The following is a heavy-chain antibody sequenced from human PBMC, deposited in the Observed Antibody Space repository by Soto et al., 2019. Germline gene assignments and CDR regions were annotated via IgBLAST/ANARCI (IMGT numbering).Heavy chain of an antibody. CDR1: GFTFTHYE. CDR2: ISNSGGTI. V-gene: IGHV3-48*03. Sequence: GGSLRLACAASGFTFTHYEINWVRQAPGKGLEWVSYISNSGGTINYADSVRGRFTISRDNAKNSLYLQMNSLRAEDTDVYYCARGIAVAGTWWFDSWGQGTLVTVSS. CDR3: ARGIAVAGTWWFDS. J-gene: IGHJ5*01. D-gene: IGHD6-19*01.